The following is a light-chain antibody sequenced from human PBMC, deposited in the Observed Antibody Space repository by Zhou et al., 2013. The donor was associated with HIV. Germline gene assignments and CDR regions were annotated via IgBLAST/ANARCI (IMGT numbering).Light chain of an antibody. CDR2: GAS. V-gene: IGKV3D-20*02. Sequence: EIVLTQSPGSLSLSPGERATLSCRASQRVSTSYLAWYQQKPGQAPRLLIYGASNRATGIPDRFSGSGSGTDFTLTISSLEPEDFAVYYCQQRSNWPLTFGGGPRWRSN. CDR1: QRVSTSY. CDR3: QQRSNWPLT. J-gene: IGKJ4*01.